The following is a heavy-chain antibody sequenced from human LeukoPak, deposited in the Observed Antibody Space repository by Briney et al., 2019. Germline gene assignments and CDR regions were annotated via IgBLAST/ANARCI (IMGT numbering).Heavy chain of an antibody. CDR2: IGNSGSSI. V-gene: IGHV3-48*03. CDR3: ARTRDGPFAY. D-gene: IGHD5-24*01. Sequence: GGSLRLSCAASGFTFSSYEMNWVRQAPGKGLEWLSHIGNSGSSIQYADSVKGRFTISRDNAKNSLYLQMNSLRVEDTAIYYCARTRDGPFAYWGQGTLVTVSS. CDR1: GFTFSSYE. J-gene: IGHJ4*02.